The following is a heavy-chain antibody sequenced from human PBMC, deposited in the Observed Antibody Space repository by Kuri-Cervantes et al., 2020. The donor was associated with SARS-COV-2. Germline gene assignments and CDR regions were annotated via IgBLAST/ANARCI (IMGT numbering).Heavy chain of an antibody. Sequence: ASVKVSCKASGYTFTGYYMYWVRQAPGQGLEWMGWINPNSGGTNYAQKFQGRVTITADESTSTAYMELSSLRSEDTAVYYCARDTYDSIGYHIPIRNWYFDLWGRGTLVTVSS. CDR3: ARDTYDSIGYHIPIRNWYFDL. CDR1: GYTFTGYY. J-gene: IGHJ2*01. D-gene: IGHD3-22*01. CDR2: INPNSGGT. V-gene: IGHV1-2*02.